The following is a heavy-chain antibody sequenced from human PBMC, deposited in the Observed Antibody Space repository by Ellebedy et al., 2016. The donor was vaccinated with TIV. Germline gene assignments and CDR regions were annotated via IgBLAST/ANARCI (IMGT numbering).Heavy chain of an antibody. D-gene: IGHD6-19*01. Sequence: LSLTCAASGFTVSSNYMSWVRQAPGKGLEWVSVIYSGGSTYYADSVKGRFTISRDNSKNTLYLQMNSLRAEDTAVYYCARSRVGRGWYYFDYWGQGTLVTVSS. V-gene: IGHV3-53*01. J-gene: IGHJ4*02. CDR2: IYSGGST. CDR3: ARSRVGRGWYYFDY. CDR1: GFTVSSNY.